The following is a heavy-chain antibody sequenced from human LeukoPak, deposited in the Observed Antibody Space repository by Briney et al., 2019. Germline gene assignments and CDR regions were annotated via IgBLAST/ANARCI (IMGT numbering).Heavy chain of an antibody. V-gene: IGHV1-2*02. CDR1: GYTFTGYY. D-gene: IGHD2-2*01. J-gene: IGHJ5*02. CDR2: ISPNSGGT. Sequence: ASVKVSCKASGYTFTGYYMHWVRQAPGQWLEWMGWISPNSGGTNYAQKFQGRVTMTRDTSISTAYMELSRLRSDDTAVYYCARDYGDIVVVPAASNWFDPWGQGTLVTVSS. CDR3: ARDYGDIVVVPAASNWFDP.